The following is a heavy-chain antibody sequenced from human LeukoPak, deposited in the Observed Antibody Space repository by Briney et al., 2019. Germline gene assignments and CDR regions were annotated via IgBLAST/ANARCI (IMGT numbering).Heavy chain of an antibody. Sequence: SEALSLTCTVSGGSISSSSYYWGWIRQPPGKGLEWIGSIYYSGSTYYNPSLKSRVTISVDTSKNQFSLKLSSVTAADTAVYYCARCSSWDFDYWGQGTLVTVSS. CDR1: GGSISSSSYY. J-gene: IGHJ4*02. D-gene: IGHD6-13*01. CDR2: IYYSGST. CDR3: ARCSSWDFDY. V-gene: IGHV4-39*01.